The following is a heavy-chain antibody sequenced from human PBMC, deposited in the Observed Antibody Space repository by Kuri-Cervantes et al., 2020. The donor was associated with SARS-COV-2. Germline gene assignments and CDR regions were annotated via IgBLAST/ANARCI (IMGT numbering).Heavy chain of an antibody. CDR1: GGSISSGGYS. D-gene: IGHD6-13*01. J-gene: IGHJ6*03. V-gene: IGHV4-30-2*01. Sequence: SETLSLTCAVSGGSISSGGYSWSWIRQPPGKGLEWIGYIYHSGSTYYNPSLKSRVTISVDTSKNQFSLKLSSVTAADTAVYYCAREGIAAAGTSIYYYMDVWGKGTTVTVSS. CDR2: IYHSGST. CDR3: AREGIAAAGTSIYYYMDV.